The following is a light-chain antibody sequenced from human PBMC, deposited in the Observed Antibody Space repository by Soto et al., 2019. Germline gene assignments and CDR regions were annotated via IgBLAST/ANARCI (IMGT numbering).Light chain of an antibody. CDR2: HVS. Sequence: QSVLTQPASVSGSPGQSITISCTATTSDVGDYNYVSWYQQYPGKAPKPIIYHVSNRPSGVSNRFSGSKSGDTASLTISGLQAEDEADYYCSSYISGGSVIFGGGTKLTVL. CDR3: SSYISGGSVI. V-gene: IGLV2-14*01. CDR1: TSDVGDYNY. J-gene: IGLJ2*01.